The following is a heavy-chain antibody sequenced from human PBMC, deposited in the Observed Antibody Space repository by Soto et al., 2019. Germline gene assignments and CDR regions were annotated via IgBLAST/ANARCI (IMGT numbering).Heavy chain of an antibody. CDR1: GFTFSSYA. J-gene: IGHJ6*02. Sequence: EVQLLESGGGLVQPGGSLRLSCAASGFTFSSYAMSWVRQAPGKGLEWVSAISGSGGSTYYADSVKGRFTISRDNSKNTLYLQMNSLRAEDTAVYYCAKVTASSSWSRFLMDVWGQGTTVTVSS. CDR2: ISGSGGST. CDR3: AKVTASSSWSRFLMDV. D-gene: IGHD6-13*01. V-gene: IGHV3-23*01.